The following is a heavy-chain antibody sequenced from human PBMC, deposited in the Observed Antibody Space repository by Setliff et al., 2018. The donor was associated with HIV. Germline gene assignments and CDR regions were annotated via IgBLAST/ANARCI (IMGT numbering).Heavy chain of an antibody. CDR1: GYSFTNYW. CDR2: IYPGDFVT. J-gene: IGHJ4*02. CDR3: TRRRRAPGIEDLEAY. Sequence: GESLTISCQASGYSFTNYWIGWVRQMPGKGLEWIGVIYPGDFVTRYGPSFQGQVFISADRSITTAYLQWDSLKASDTAMYYCTRRRRAPGIEDLEAYWGQGTLVT. D-gene: IGHD1-26*01. V-gene: IGHV5-51*01.